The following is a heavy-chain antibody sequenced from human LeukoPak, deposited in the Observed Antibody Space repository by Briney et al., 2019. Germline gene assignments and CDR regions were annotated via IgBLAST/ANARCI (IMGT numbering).Heavy chain of an antibody. J-gene: IGHJ4*02. D-gene: IGHD2-21*02. V-gene: IGHV3-23*01. CDR3: VKARMPHCGTDCLES. CDR2: IRGSGGGT. CDR1: GFTFSNYG. Sequence: GESLRLSCAASGFTFSNYGMSWVRQAPGKGLEWVSVIRGSGGGTYYADSVKGRFTISRDNSKNTVYLQMHSLRAEDTAVYYCVKARMPHCGTDCLESWGQGSLVSVSS.